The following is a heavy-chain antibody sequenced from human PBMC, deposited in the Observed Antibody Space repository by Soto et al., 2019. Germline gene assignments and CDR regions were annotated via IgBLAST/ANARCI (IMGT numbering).Heavy chain of an antibody. D-gene: IGHD3-3*01. V-gene: IGHV1-2*02. CDR1: GYTFTGYY. Sequence: ASVKVSCKASGYTFTGYYMHWVRQAPGQGLEWMGWINPNSGGTNYAQKFQGRVTITRDTSISTAYMELSRLRSDDTAVYYCAVAGVWSGYSPSFYYYGMDVRGQGTTGTVSS. J-gene: IGHJ6*02. CDR3: AVAGVWSGYSPSFYYYGMDV. CDR2: INPNSGGT.